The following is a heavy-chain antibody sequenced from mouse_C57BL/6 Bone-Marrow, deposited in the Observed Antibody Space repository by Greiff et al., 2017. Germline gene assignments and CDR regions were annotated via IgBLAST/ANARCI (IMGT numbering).Heavy chain of an antibody. Sequence: VQLVESGAELVRPGTSVKVSCKASGYAFTNYLIEWVKQRPGQGLEWIGVINPGSGGTNYNEKFKGKATLTADKSSSTAYMQLSSLTSEDSAVYFGAREDYYGSSPLDYWGQGTTLTVSS. J-gene: IGHJ2*01. V-gene: IGHV1-54*01. CDR3: AREDYYGSSPLDY. CDR2: INPGSGGT. CDR1: GYAFTNYL. D-gene: IGHD1-1*01.